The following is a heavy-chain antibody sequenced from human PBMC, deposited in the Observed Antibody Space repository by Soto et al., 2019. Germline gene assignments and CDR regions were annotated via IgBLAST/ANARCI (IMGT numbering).Heavy chain of an antibody. J-gene: IGHJ4*02. CDR2: IIPILGIA. Sequence: QVQLVQSGAEVKKPGSSVKVSCKASGGTFSSYTISWVRQAPGQGLEWMGRIIPILGIANYAQKFQGRVTITADKSTSTAYMELSSLRSEDTAVYYCARRGQQLEEPLDYWGQGTLVTVSS. D-gene: IGHD6-13*01. V-gene: IGHV1-69*02. CDR1: GGTFSSYT. CDR3: ARRGQQLEEPLDY.